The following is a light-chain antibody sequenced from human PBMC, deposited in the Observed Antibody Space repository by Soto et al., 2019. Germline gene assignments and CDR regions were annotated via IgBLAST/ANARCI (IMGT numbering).Light chain of an antibody. CDR2: GAS. Sequence: EIVLTQSPGTLSLSPGERATLSCRASQRLTSNYLAWYQQKPGQAPRLLIYGASSRATGIPDRFSGSGSGTDFTLTISRLEPEDFAVYSCKQYSSSPGTFGQGTKVEIK. J-gene: IGKJ1*01. V-gene: IGKV3-20*01. CDR1: QRLTSNY. CDR3: KQYSSSPGT.